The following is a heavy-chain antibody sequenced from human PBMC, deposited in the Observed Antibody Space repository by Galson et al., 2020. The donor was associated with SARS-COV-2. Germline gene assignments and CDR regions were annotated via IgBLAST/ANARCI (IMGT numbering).Heavy chain of an antibody. V-gene: IGHV5-51*01. CDR1: GYRFNIYW. Sequence: GESRKISCKGSGYRFNIYWIGWVRQMPGKGLEWMGIIYPGDSDTRYSPSFQGQVTISADKSISTAYLQWNSLKASDTAMYYCATGVDLDPYFDSWGQGTLVTVSS. J-gene: IGHJ4*02. D-gene: IGHD2-15*01. CDR3: ATGVDLDPYFDS. CDR2: IYPGDSDT.